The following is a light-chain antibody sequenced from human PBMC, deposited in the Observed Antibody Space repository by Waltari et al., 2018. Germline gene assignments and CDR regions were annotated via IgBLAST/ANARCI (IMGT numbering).Light chain of an antibody. J-gene: IGKJ1*01. CDR3: QHYLRLPVT. Sequence: ESVLTQSPGTLSLSLGERATVSCRASQSVSRALAWYQQKPGQAPRLLSYGATTRSTGLPDRFSGSGSGTDFSLTISRLEPDDFAVYYCQHYLRLPVTFGQGTTVEI. V-gene: IGKV3-20*01. CDR2: GAT. CDR1: QSVSRA.